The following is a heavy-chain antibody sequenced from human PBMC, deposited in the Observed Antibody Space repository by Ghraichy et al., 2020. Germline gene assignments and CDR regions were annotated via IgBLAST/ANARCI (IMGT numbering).Heavy chain of an antibody. CDR2: IGATDGTT. CDR3: ARDGITGDGIWNWFDP. CDR1: GFTFISYA. V-gene: IGHV3-23*01. D-gene: IGHD7-27*01. Sequence: GSLRLSCAASGFTFISYAMTWVRQAPGKGLEWVSSIGATDGTTSYADSVKGRFTISRDNSKNMLYLQLNSLRADDTAVYYCARDGITGDGIWNWFDPWGQGTLVTVSS. J-gene: IGHJ5*02.